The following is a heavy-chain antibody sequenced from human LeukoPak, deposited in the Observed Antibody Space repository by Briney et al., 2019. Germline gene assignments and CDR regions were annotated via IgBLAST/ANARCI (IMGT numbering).Heavy chain of an antibody. V-gene: IGHV4-59*08. CDR1: GGSINGYS. D-gene: IGHD3-10*01. CDR2: ISYTGTT. J-gene: IGHJ4*02. CDR3: ARLGGNWNSPGRDY. Sequence: SETLSLTCSVSGGSINGYSWTWIRQPPGMRLEWVGHISYTGTTNYNPSLTTRVAISVDTSKNQFSLKLTSVTAADTAMYFCARLGGNWNSPGRDYWRQGTLVTVSS.